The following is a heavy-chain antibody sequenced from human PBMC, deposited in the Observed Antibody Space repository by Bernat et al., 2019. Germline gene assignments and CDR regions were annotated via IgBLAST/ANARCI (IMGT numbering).Heavy chain of an antibody. CDR1: GGSISSGGYY. Sequence: QVQLQESGPGLVKPSQTLSLTCTVSGGSISSGGYYWSWIRQHPGKGLEWIGYIYYSGGTNYNPSLKSRVTISVDTSKNQFSLKLSSVTAADTAVYYCARFTVTSKPYYYYYYMDVWGKGTTVTVSS. CDR2: IYYSGGT. V-gene: IGHV4-31*03. CDR3: ARFTVTSKPYYYYYYMDV. J-gene: IGHJ6*03. D-gene: IGHD4-11*01.